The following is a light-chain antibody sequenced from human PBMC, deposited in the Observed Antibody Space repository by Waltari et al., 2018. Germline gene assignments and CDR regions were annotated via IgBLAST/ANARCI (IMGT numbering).Light chain of an antibody. Sequence: EVVLTQSPATLSLSPGDRATIPCRASQSISIYLAWYQHKPAQAPRLLIFDASNRATGIPARFSGSGSGTDFTLTISNLEPEDSAVYYCQQRSDWPPTWTFGQGTKVEMK. CDR1: QSISIY. J-gene: IGKJ1*01. V-gene: IGKV3-11*01. CDR2: DAS. CDR3: QQRSDWPPTWT.